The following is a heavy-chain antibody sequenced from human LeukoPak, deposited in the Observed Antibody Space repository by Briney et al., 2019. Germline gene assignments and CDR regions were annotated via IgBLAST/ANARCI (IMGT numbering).Heavy chain of an antibody. CDR2: ISGSGGST. CDR1: GFTFSSYA. CDR3: AKGYDILTLDAFDI. Sequence: PGGSLRLSCAASGFTFSSYAMTGVRQAPGKGLEWVSAISGSGGSTYYADSVKGRFTISRDNSKSTLYLQINSLRAEDTAVYYCAKGYDILTLDAFDIWGQGTMVTVSS. D-gene: IGHD3-9*01. J-gene: IGHJ3*02. V-gene: IGHV3-23*01.